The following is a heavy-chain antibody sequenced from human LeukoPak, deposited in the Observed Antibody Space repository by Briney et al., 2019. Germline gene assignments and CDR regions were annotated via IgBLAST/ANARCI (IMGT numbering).Heavy chain of an antibody. D-gene: IGHD4-23*01. CDR3: AGTGRTNLVTPEFY. V-gene: IGHV1-2*02. J-gene: IGHJ4*02. Sequence: ASVKVSCKASGYTFTGYYIHWVRQAPGQGLEWMGWIDPNRGGTNYAQKFQGRVTMTRDTSITTAYMEMTRVTSDDTAVYYCAGTGRTNLVTPEFYWGQGTLVTVSS. CDR2: IDPNRGGT. CDR1: GYTFTGYY.